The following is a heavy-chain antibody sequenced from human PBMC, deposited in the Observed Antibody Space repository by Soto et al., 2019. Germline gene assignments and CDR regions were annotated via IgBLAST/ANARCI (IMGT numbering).Heavy chain of an antibody. CDR3: AKVCSGGSCYSFAPDY. D-gene: IGHD2-15*01. CDR1: GFTFSSYA. V-gene: IGHV3-23*01. Sequence: PGGSLRLSCAASGFTFSSYAMSWVRQAPGKGLEWVSAISGSGGSTYYADSVKGRFTISRDNSKNTLYLQMNSLRAEDTAVYYCAKVCSGGSCYSFAPDYWGQGTLVTVSS. J-gene: IGHJ4*02. CDR2: ISGSGGST.